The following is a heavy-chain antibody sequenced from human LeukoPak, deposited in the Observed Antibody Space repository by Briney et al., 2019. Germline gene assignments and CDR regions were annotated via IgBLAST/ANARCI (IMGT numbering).Heavy chain of an antibody. V-gene: IGHV3-23*01. Sequence: GGSLRLSCAASGFTFSSYAMTWVRQAPGKGLEWVSTVSSSGGTTYYADSVKGRFTISRDNAKNTLYLQMNSLRAEDTAVYYCAKDWVESSSSSYYFDYWGLGTLVTVSS. CDR3: AKDWVESSSSSYYFDY. CDR1: GFTFSSYA. CDR2: VSSSGGTT. D-gene: IGHD6-6*01. J-gene: IGHJ4*02.